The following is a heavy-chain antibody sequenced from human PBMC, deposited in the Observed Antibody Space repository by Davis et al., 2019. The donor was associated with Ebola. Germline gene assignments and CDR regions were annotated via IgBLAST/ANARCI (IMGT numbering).Heavy chain of an antibody. V-gene: IGHV1-8*02. CDR1: GGTFSTYA. CDR3: ARAKAYYDGTGSYLYYFDY. J-gene: IGHJ4*02. D-gene: IGHD3-22*01. CDR2: TNPNSGNT. Sequence: ASVTVPCKVSGGTFSTYAINWVRQATGQGLEWMGWTNPNSGNTGYAQKFQGRVTMTMTTSISTAHMELSSLRSEDTAVYYCARAKAYYDGTGSYLYYFDYWGQGTLVTVSS.